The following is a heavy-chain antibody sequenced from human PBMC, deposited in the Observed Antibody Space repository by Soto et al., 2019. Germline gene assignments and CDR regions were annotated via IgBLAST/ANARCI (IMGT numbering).Heavy chain of an antibody. J-gene: IGHJ6*03. CDR3: AKDEYWESHFFYFMDL. V-gene: IGHV3-30*18. CDR2: ISHVGTVN. Sequence: QVQLVESGGGVVQPGRSLRLSCAASGFTFSSYAMHWVRQAPGKGLEWVAVISHVGTVNYYSESVKGRFTMSRDNSKDKLYLQIDRVRTEDTPVYFCAKDEYWESHFFYFMDLWGKGAPVTV. D-gene: IGHD2-8*02. CDR1: GFTFSSYA.